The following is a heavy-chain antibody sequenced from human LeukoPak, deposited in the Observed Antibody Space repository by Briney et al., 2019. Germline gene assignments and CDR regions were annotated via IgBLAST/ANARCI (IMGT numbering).Heavy chain of an antibody. CDR2: IYHSGST. Sequence: SETLSLTCTVSGGSISSYYWGWLRQPPGKGLEWIGSIYHSGSTYYNPSLKSRVTIPVDTSKNQFSLKLSSVTAEYTAVYDCASLLGDFDYWGQGTLVTVSS. CDR1: GGSISSYY. J-gene: IGHJ4*02. CDR3: ASLLGDFDY. V-gene: IGHV4-38-2*02.